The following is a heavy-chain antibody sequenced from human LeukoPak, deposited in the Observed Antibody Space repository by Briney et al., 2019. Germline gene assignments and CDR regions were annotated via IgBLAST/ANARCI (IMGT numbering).Heavy chain of an antibody. CDR3: ARVGSDYYDFWSGSPASMDV. Sequence: GRSLRLSCAASGFTFSSYGMHWVRQAPGKGLEWVAVISYDGSNKYYADSVKGRFTISRDNSKNTLYLQMNSLRAEDTAVYYCARVGSDYYDFWSGSPASMDVWGQGTTVTVSS. CDR2: ISYDGSNK. D-gene: IGHD3-3*01. V-gene: IGHV3-30*03. J-gene: IGHJ6*02. CDR1: GFTFSSYG.